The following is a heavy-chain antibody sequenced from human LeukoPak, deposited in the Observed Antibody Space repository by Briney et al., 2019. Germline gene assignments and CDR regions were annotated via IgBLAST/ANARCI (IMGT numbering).Heavy chain of an antibody. J-gene: IGHJ4*02. V-gene: IGHV3-23*01. Sequence: GGSLRLSCAASGFTFRNNAMSWGRQGPGKGLGWVSAINACGDSTYYADAAKGRFTISSDNFKNTLYLQMNSLRVEDTAVYYCAKHERTMNRGVSHLDYWGQGTLVTVSS. CDR2: INACGDST. CDR1: GFTFRNNA. D-gene: IGHD3-10*01. CDR3: AKHERTMNRGVSHLDY.